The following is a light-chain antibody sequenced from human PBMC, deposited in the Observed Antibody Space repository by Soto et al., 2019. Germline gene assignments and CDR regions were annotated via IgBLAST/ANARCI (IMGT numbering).Light chain of an antibody. Sequence: EIVLTQAPGTLSLSPVERATLSCRAIQSVSSSYLAWYQQKPGQAPRLLIYGASSRATGIPDRFSGSGSGTDFTLTISRLEPEDFAVYYCQQYGSSPALTFGGGTKVDIK. V-gene: IGKV3-20*01. CDR1: QSVSSSY. CDR2: GAS. CDR3: QQYGSSPALT. J-gene: IGKJ4*01.